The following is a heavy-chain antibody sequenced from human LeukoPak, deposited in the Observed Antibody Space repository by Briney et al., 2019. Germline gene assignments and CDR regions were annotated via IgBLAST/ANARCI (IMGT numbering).Heavy chain of an antibody. V-gene: IGHV1-2*02. Sequence: ASVKVSCKASGYTFTGYYMHWVRQAPGQGLEWMGWINPNSGGTNYAEKFQGRVTMTRDTSITTAFMELSRLRSDDTAVYYCARVKTMIVVVSLFDYWGQGTLVTVSS. CDR2: INPNSGGT. J-gene: IGHJ4*02. CDR3: ARVKTMIVVVSLFDY. CDR1: GYTFTGYY. D-gene: IGHD3-22*01.